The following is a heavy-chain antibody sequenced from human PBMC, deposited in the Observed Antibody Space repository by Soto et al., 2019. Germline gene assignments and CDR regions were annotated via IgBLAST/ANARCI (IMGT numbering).Heavy chain of an antibody. CDR2: ISAYNGNT. CDR3: ARDCEPYDFWSGYFN. J-gene: IGHJ4*02. V-gene: IGHV1-18*01. Sequence: ASVKVSCKASGYTFTNYGISWVRQDPGQGLEWMGWISAYNGNTNYAQNFQGRVTMTTDTSTNTAYMELRSLRSDDTAVYYCARDCEPYDFWSGYFNWGQGTVVTVSS. CDR1: GYTFTNYG. D-gene: IGHD3-3*01.